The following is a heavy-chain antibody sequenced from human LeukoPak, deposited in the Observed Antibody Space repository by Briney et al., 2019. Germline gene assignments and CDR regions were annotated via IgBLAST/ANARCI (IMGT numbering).Heavy chain of an antibody. D-gene: IGHD2-8*01. CDR1: GFTFSSYA. J-gene: IGHJ6*03. V-gene: IGHV3-23*01. Sequence: PGGSLRLSCAASGFTFSSYAMSWVRQAPGKGLEWVSAISGSGGNTHYADSVRGRFTISRDNSKNTLYLQMNSLRAEDTAVYYCAKDPVPYCTNGICYERPYYYMDVWGKGTTVTVSS. CDR3: AKDPVPYCTNGICYERPYYYMDV. CDR2: ISGSGGNT.